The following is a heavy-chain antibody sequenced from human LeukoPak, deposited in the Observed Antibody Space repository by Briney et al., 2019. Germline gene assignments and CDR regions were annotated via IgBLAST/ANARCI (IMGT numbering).Heavy chain of an antibody. Sequence: GGSLRLSCAASGFTFSSYAMHWVRQAPGKGLEWVAVISYDGSNKYYADSVKGRFTISRDNSKNTLYLQMNSLRAEDTAVYYCASPNGQYQLLSPGWFDPWGQGTLVTVSS. CDR3: ASPNGQYQLLSPGWFDP. CDR2: ISYDGSNK. J-gene: IGHJ5*02. CDR1: GFTFSSYA. V-gene: IGHV3-30-3*01. D-gene: IGHD2-2*01.